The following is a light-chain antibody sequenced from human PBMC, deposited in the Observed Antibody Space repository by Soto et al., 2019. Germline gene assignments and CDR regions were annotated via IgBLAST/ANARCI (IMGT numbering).Light chain of an antibody. Sequence: EIVMTQSPATLSMSPGERATLSCRASQSVSNNLAWYQQKPGQAPRLLIYGAANRATGVPVRFDGSGSATEFTLTISSLQSEDCAIYYCQQYHTWPITFGGGTKVEIK. CDR3: QQYHTWPIT. V-gene: IGKV3-15*01. CDR2: GAA. J-gene: IGKJ4*01. CDR1: QSVSNN.